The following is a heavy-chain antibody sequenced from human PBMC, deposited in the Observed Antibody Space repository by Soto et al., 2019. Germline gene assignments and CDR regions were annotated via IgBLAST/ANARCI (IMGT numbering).Heavy chain of an antibody. CDR3: ATNYGSGSAHFDY. V-gene: IGHV1-69*02. CDR1: GGTFNFYS. J-gene: IGHJ4*02. D-gene: IGHD3-10*01. CDR2: VIPLVGMS. Sequence: QVQLVQSGAEVKKPGSSVKVSCTASGGTFNFYSISWVRQAPGQGLEWVGRVIPLVGMSEYAQKCQGRVTITADKSTSDAYMNLRSLRSEDTAVYYCATNYGSGSAHFDYWGQGTLGTVSS.